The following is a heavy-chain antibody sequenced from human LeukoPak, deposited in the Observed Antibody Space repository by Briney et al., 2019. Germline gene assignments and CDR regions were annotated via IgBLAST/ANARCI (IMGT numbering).Heavy chain of an antibody. J-gene: IGHJ4*02. Sequence: PSETLSLTCTVSGGSINNYYWSWIRQPPGKGLEWIGYIYFSGSTSYNPSLKSRVTISVDRSKNQFSLKLSSVAAADTAVYYCARSYDTNFDYWGQGTLVTVSS. CDR3: ARSYDTNFDY. D-gene: IGHD3-3*01. V-gene: IGHV4-59*01. CDR2: IYFSGST. CDR1: GGSINNYY.